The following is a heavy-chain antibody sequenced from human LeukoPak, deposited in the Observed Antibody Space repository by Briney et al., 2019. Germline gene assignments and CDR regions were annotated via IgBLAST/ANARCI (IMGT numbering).Heavy chain of an antibody. Sequence: PGGSLRLSCAASGFTFSSYAMSWVRQAPGKGLEWVSSISSSSSYIYYANSVKGRFTISRDNAKNSLYLQMNSLRAEDTAVYYCARDTYQLPEIDYWGQGTLVTVSS. CDR2: ISSSSSYI. CDR3: ARDTYQLPEIDY. CDR1: GFTFSSYA. J-gene: IGHJ4*02. D-gene: IGHD3-16*01. V-gene: IGHV3-21*01.